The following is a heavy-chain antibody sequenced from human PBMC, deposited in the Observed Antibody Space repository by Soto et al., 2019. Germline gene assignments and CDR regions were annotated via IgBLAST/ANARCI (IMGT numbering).Heavy chain of an antibody. Sequence: GESLKISCKGSGYSFTSYWIAWVRQMPGKGLESMGIIFPGDSDTRYSPSFQGQVTISADKSISTAYLQWGSLKASDTAMYYCATVAPRSQTYYYYGMDVWGQGTTVTVCS. CDR2: IFPGDSDT. CDR3: ATVAPRSQTYYYYGMDV. J-gene: IGHJ6*02. V-gene: IGHV5-51*01. D-gene: IGHD5-12*01. CDR1: GYSFTSYW.